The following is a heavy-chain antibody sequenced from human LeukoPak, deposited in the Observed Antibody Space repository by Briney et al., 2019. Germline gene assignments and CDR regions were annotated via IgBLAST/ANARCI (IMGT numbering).Heavy chain of an antibody. CDR1: GGSISSYY. D-gene: IGHD2-2*01. Sequence: SETLSLTCTVSGGSISSYYWSWIRQPPGKGLEWIGYIYYSGSTNYNPSLKSRVTISVDTSKSQFSLKLSSVTAADTAVYYCARAVPDCSSTSCYVSSSGYYYYGMDVWGQGTTVTVSS. CDR3: ARAVPDCSSTSCYVSSSGYYYYGMDV. CDR2: IYYSGST. J-gene: IGHJ6*02. V-gene: IGHV4-59*01.